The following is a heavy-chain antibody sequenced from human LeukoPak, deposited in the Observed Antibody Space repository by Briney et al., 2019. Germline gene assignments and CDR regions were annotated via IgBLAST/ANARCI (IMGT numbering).Heavy chain of an antibody. CDR1: GFTFSSYA. Sequence: GGSLRLSCAASGFTFSSYAMSWVRQAPGKGLEWVSAISGSGGSTYYADSVKGRFTISRDNSKNTLYLQMNSLRAEDTAVYFCAKDHPYYYGSGKFDYWGQGTLVTVSS. CDR2: ISGSGGST. D-gene: IGHD3-10*01. V-gene: IGHV3-23*01. CDR3: AKDHPYYYGSGKFDY. J-gene: IGHJ4*02.